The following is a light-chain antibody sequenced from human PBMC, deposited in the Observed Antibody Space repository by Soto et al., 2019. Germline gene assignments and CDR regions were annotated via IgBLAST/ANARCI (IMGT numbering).Light chain of an antibody. V-gene: IGKV3D-20*02. CDR1: ESISRDY. J-gene: IGKJ1*01. CDR2: GAS. Sequence: EIVLTQSPGTLSLSPGQRATLSCRASESISRDYLAWYQQRLGQAPRLLIYGASSGATGIPDRFSGSGSGTDFTLTITSLEPEDFAVYYCQHRSNWPGTWTFGQGTRWIS. CDR3: QHRSNWPGTWT.